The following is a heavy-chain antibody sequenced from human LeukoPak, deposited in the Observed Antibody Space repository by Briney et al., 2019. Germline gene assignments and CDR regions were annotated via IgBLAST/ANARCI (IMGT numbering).Heavy chain of an antibody. Sequence: PSETLSLTCAVSGGSTSSGGYSWSWIRQPPGKGLEWIGYIYHSGSTYYNPSLKSRVTISVDRSKNQFSLKLSSVTAADTAVYYCARGDVDTAMTFDYWGQGTLVTVSS. J-gene: IGHJ4*02. V-gene: IGHV4-30-2*01. CDR1: GGSTSSGGYS. D-gene: IGHD5-18*01. CDR3: ARGDVDTAMTFDY. CDR2: IYHSGST.